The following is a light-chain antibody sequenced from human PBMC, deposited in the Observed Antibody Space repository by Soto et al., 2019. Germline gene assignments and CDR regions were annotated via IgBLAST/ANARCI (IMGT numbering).Light chain of an antibody. Sequence: QSVLTQPASVSGSPGQSITISCTGTSSDVGGYTYVSWYQQHPGKAPKLMIYDVSYRPSGVSNRFSGSKSCNTASLTISGSQAEDEADYYCCSSTSSNPYVFGTGTKFT. J-gene: IGLJ1*01. CDR2: DVS. CDR1: SSDVGGYTY. CDR3: CSSTSSNPYV. V-gene: IGLV2-14*01.